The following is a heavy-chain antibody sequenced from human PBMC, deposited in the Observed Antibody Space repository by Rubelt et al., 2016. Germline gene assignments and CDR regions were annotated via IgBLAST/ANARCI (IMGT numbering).Heavy chain of an antibody. CDR2: FSSSGART. CDR3: AKVGVAGEGDFWYFDL. D-gene: IGHD6-19*01. Sequence: EVHLSESGGGLEQPGGSLRLSCDASGVTFGSYGMSWCRQAPGKGLEWVSAFSSSGARTRNAASVRGGFTISRDNTKNTVYLQMNRLGAEDTAVYDCAKVGVAGEGDFWYFDLWGRGTLVTVSS. CDR1: GVTFGSYG. J-gene: IGHJ2*01. V-gene: IGHV3-23*01.